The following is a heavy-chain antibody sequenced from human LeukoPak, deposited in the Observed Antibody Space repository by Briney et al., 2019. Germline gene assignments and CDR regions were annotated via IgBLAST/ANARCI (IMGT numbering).Heavy chain of an antibody. CDR2: ISAYNGNT. D-gene: IGHD6-6*01. CDR1: GYSFVLYG. V-gene: IGHV1-18*01. CDR3: ARDLASYSSSSCFDY. J-gene: IGHJ4*02. Sequence: ASVKVSCKASGYSFVLYGISWVRQAPGEGPEWMGWISAYNGNTNYAQKLQGRVTMTTDTSTSTAYMELRSLRSDDTAVYYCARDLASYSSSSCFDYWGQGTLVTVSS.